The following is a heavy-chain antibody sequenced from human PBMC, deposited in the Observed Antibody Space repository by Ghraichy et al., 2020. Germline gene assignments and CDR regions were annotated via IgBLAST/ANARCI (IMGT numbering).Heavy chain of an antibody. Sequence: SETLSLTCTVSGGSISSSSYYWGWIRQPPGKGLEWIGSIYYSGSTYYNPSLKSRVNISVDTSKNQLSLKLSSVTAADTAVYYCAIQDPIIAVAGPTYYYGMDVWGQGTTVTVSS. V-gene: IGHV4-39*07. J-gene: IGHJ6*02. CDR1: GGSISSSSYY. D-gene: IGHD6-19*01. CDR2: IYYSGST. CDR3: AIQDPIIAVAGPTYYYGMDV.